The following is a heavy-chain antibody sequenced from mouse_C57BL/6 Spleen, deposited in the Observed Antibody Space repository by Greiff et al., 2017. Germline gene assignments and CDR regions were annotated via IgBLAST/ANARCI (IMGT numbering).Heavy chain of an antibody. CDR3: IYDGDSGDLDY. J-gene: IGHJ2*01. CDR1: GYTFTDYE. V-gene: IGHV1-15*01. Sequence: QVQLQQSGAELVRPGASVTLSCKASGYTFTDYEMHWVKQTPVHGLEWIGAIDPATGGTAYNPQFKGKAILTADQSSSTAYMELRSLTSEDSAVDYAIYDGDSGDLDYWGQGTTLTVSS. D-gene: IGHD2-3*01. CDR2: IDPATGGT.